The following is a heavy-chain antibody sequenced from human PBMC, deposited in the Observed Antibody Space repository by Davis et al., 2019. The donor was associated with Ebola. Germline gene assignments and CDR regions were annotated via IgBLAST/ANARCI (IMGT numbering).Heavy chain of an antibody. CDR3: ARQGGGSGRLTSFDY. Sequence: GESLKISCKGSGYYFTSYWISWVRQMPGRGLEWMGRIDPSDSNTNYSPSFQGQVTLSADKSFATAYLQWRSLKASDTAMYYCARQGGGSGRLTSFDYWGRGTLVTVSS. V-gene: IGHV5-10-1*04. D-gene: IGHD1-26*01. CDR2: IDPSDSNT. CDR1: GYYFTSYW. J-gene: IGHJ4*02.